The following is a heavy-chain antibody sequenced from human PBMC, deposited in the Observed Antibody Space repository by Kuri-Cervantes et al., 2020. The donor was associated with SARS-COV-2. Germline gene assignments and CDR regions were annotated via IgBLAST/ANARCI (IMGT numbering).Heavy chain of an antibody. CDR1: GGSFSGYY. Sequence: SETLSLTCAVYGGSFSGYYWSWIRQPPGKGLEWIGEINHSGSTNYNPSLKSRVTISVDTSKSQFSLKLSSVTAADTAVYYCARYLYGSGSYYNSYYFDYWGQGTLVTVSS. D-gene: IGHD3-10*01. J-gene: IGHJ4*02. CDR3: ARYLYGSGSYYNSYYFDY. CDR2: INHSGST. V-gene: IGHV4-34*01.